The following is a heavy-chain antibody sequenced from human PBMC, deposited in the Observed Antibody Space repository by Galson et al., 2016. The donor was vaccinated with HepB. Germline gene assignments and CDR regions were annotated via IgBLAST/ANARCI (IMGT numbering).Heavy chain of an antibody. CDR1: GFSFPNYW. CDR2: IYPSDSDT. Sequence: QSGAEVKKPGESLKISCKGSGFSFPNYWIGWVRQMPGKGLEWMGIIYPSDSDTRYSPSFQGQVTISADKSISTAYLAWTRLKASDTDIYYCVRPPYSGTSSDWWGQGTLVTGFS. CDR3: VRPPYSGTSSDW. D-gene: IGHD5-12*01. J-gene: IGHJ4*02. V-gene: IGHV5-51*01.